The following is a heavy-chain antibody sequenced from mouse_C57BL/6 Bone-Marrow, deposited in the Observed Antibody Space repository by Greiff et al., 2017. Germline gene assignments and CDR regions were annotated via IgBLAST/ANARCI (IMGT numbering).Heavy chain of an antibody. CDR3: ARQRNYYGSSYDYFDF. CDR2: INPNNGGT. CDR1: GYTFTDYY. D-gene: IGHD1-1*01. V-gene: IGHV1-26*01. Sequence: EVQLQQSGPELVKPGASVKISCKASGYTFTDYYMNWVKQSPGKSLEWIGDINPNNGGTSYNQKFKGKATLTVDKSSSTAYMELRSLTSEDSAVYYCARQRNYYGSSYDYFDFWGQGTTLTVSS. J-gene: IGHJ2*01.